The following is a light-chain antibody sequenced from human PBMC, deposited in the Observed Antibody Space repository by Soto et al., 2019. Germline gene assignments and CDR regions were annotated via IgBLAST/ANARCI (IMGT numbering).Light chain of an antibody. J-gene: IGKJ4*01. CDR1: QTISSY. Sequence: DIQMTQFPSSLSASVGDRVTITCRASQTISSYLHWYQLKPGQAPKLLIYAASSLQSGVTSRFSGSGSGTEFTLTISSLQPEDFATYFCQQTFSTYVSFGGGTKVEIK. CDR2: AAS. CDR3: QQTFSTYVS. V-gene: IGKV1-39*01.